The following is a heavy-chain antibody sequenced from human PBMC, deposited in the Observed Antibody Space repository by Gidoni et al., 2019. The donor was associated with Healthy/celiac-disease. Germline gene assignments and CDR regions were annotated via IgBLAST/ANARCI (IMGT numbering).Heavy chain of an antibody. CDR2: IWYDGSNK. CDR1: GFTFSSYG. Sequence: QVQLVESGGGVVQPGRSLRLSCAASGFTFSSYGMHWVRQAPGKGLEWVAVIWYDGSNKDYADSVKGRFTISRDNSKNTLYLQMNSLRAEDTAVYYCARDLGTTSSGWYEGTLDYWGQGTLVTVSS. CDR3: ARDLGTTSSGWYEGTLDY. V-gene: IGHV3-33*01. J-gene: IGHJ4*02. D-gene: IGHD6-19*01.